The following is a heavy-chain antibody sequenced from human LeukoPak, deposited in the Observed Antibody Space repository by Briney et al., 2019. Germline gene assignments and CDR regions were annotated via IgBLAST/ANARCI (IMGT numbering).Heavy chain of an antibody. V-gene: IGHV3-9*01. CDR1: GFTFDNYA. J-gene: IGHJ4*02. D-gene: IGHD6-13*01. CDR2: ISWDSGSI. Sequence: SLRLSCAASGFTFDNYAMHWVRQAPGKGLEWVSGISWDSGSIGYADSVKGRFTISRDNAKNSLYLQMNSLRAEDTALYYCAKEREPIAASGRSLDYGGQGTLVIVSS. CDR3: AKEREPIAASGRSLDY.